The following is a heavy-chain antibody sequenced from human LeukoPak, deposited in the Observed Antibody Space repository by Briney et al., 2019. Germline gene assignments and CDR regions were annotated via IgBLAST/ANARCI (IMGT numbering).Heavy chain of an antibody. CDR2: IYTSGST. D-gene: IGHD3-10*01. V-gene: IGHV4-4*07. Sequence: ASETLSLTCTVSGASISSYDWSWIRQPAGNGLEWIGRIYTSGSTNYNPSLKSRVTMSVDTSKNQFSLKLSSVTAADTAVYFCARVGTYYGSGSYSPEYWGQGTLVTVSS. CDR3: ARVGTYYGSGSYSPEY. J-gene: IGHJ4*02. CDR1: GASISSYD.